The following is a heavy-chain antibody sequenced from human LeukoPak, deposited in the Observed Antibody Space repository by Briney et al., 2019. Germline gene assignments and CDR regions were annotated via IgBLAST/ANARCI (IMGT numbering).Heavy chain of an antibody. V-gene: IGHV4-34*01. D-gene: IGHD3-22*01. CDR3: ARGEFEDYYDSSGYDLRAFDI. J-gene: IGHJ3*02. CDR1: GGSFSGYY. Sequence: SETLSLTCAVYGGSFSGYYWSWIRQPPGKGLEWIGEINHSGSTNYNPSLKSRVTISVDTSKNQFSLKLSSVTAADTAVYYCARGEFEDYYDSSGYDLRAFDIWGQGTMVTVSS. CDR2: INHSGST.